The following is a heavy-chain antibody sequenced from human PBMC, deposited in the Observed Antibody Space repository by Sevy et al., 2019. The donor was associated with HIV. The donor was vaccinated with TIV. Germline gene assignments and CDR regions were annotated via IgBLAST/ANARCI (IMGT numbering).Heavy chain of an antibody. CDR3: ARDYGDYVDYYYYYSMDV. D-gene: IGHD4-17*01. V-gene: IGHV4-34*01. Sequence: SETLSLTCAVYGGSFSGYYWSWIRQPPGKGLEWIGEINHSGSTNYNPSLKSRVTISVDTSKNQFSLKLSSVTAADTAVYYCARDYGDYVDYYYYYSMDVWGKGTTVTVSS. J-gene: IGHJ6*03. CDR2: INHSGST. CDR1: GGSFSGYY.